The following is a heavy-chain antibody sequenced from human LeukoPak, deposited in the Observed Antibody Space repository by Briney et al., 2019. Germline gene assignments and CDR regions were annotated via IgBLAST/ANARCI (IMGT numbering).Heavy chain of an antibody. CDR3: ARDSYHASWFDP. CDR2: IKQDGSEK. CDR1: GFSFSSNW. V-gene: IGHV3-7*01. Sequence: GGSLRLSCAASGFSFSSNWMSWVRQAPGKGLEWVANIKQDGSEKYYVDSVKGRFTISRDNAKNSVYLQMNSLRAEDTAVYYCARDSYHASWFDPWGQGTLVTVSS. J-gene: IGHJ5*02.